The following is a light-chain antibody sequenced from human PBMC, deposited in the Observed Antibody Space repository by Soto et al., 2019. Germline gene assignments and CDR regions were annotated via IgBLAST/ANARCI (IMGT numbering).Light chain of an antibody. V-gene: IGLV2-23*01. CDR3: CSYAGSSTSLYV. CDR2: EGS. CDR1: SSDVGSYNL. Sequence: QSVLTQPASVSGSPGQSITISCTGTSSDVGSYNLVSWYHQHPGKAPKLMIYEGSKRPSGVSNRFSGSKSGNTASLTISGLQAEDEADYYCCSYAGSSTSLYVFGTGTKLTVL. J-gene: IGLJ1*01.